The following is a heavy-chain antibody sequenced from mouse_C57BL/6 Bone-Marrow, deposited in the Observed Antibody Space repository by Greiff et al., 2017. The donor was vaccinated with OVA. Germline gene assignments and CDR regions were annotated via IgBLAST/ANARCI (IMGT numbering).Heavy chain of an antibody. CDR2: IRNKPNGSTT. V-gene: IGHV7-3*01. Sequence: EVKVVESGGGLVQPGDSLSLSCAASGFTFTNYYMSWVRQPPGKALEWMAFIRNKPNGSTTEYSASVKGRFTISRDNSHSLLYLQMNALRAEDSATYYGARYKGRVAVDYFDYWGQGTALTV. D-gene: IGHD1-1*01. J-gene: IGHJ2*01. CDR1: GFTFTNYY. CDR3: ARYKGRVAVDYFDY.